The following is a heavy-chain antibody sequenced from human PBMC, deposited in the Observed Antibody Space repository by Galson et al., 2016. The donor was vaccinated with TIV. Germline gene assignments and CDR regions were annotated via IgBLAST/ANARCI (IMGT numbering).Heavy chain of an antibody. D-gene: IGHD6-25*01. CDR2: IYPVDSDT. J-gene: IGHJ4*02. CDR1: GYRFSNYW. V-gene: IGHV5-51*03. Sequence: QSGAEVKEPGESLKISCKGSGYRFSNYWIAWVRQMPGKGLEWMGVIYPVDSDTRYSQSFQGQVTISADKSISTAYLQWNSLKASDSAIYYCARERDSGYAYYFDFWGQGTLVTFSS. CDR3: ARERDSGYAYYFDF.